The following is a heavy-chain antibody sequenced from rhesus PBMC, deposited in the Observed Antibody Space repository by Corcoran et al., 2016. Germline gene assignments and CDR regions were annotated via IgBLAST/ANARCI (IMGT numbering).Heavy chain of an antibody. CDR3: ARRDDPRYSYKNRFDV. D-gene: IGHD5-12*01. CDR1: GGSISSSNW. Sequence: QVQLQESGPGLVKPSETLSLTCAVSGGSISSSNWWSWIRQPPGKGLEGIGNIGGSSGTTYYNPSLKSRVTISKDTSKNQFSLKLSSVTAADTAVYYCARRDDPRYSYKNRFDVWGAGVLVTVSS. CDR2: IGGSSGTT. V-gene: IGHV4-65*02. J-gene: IGHJ5-1*01.